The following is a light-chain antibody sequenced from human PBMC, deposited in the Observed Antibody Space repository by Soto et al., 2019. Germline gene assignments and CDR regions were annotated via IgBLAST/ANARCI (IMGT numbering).Light chain of an antibody. V-gene: IGKV3-15*01. CDR2: GAS. Sequence: EIVMTQSPATLSVSPGEGATLSCRASQSISSNLAWYQQKPGQAPRLLIYGASTRATGIPARFGGSGSGTEFTLTISSLQSEDFAVYDCQQYNDWPPTFGQGTRLEIK. CDR1: QSISSN. J-gene: IGKJ5*01. CDR3: QQYNDWPPT.